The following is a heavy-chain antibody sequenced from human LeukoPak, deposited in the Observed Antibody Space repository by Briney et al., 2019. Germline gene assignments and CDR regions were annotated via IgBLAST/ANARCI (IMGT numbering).Heavy chain of an antibody. CDR1: GFTFSSYG. CDR3: AKDRLGGPYFFHY. Sequence: PGGSLRLSCAASGFTFSSYGMSWVRQAPGKGLEWVSAISGSGGSTYYADSVKGRFTISRDNSKNTLYLQINSLRAEDTAVYFCAKDRLGGPYFFHYWGQGTLVTVSS. J-gene: IGHJ4*02. D-gene: IGHD3-16*01. CDR2: ISGSGGST. V-gene: IGHV3-23*01.